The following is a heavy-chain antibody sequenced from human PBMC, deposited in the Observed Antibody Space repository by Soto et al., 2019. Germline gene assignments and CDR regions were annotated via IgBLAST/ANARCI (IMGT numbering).Heavy chain of an antibody. D-gene: IGHD4-17*01. V-gene: IGHV3-48*03. CDR1: GFTFSDYE. CDR2: ISNTGFTI. J-gene: IGHJ4*02. CDR3: ARAHGDFDY. Sequence: PGGSLRLSCAASGFTFSDYEMNWVRQAPGKGLECVSYISNTGFTIYYADPVRGRFAISRDNAKNSLYLQMNSLGAGDTAVYYCARAHGDFDYWGQGTLVTVSS.